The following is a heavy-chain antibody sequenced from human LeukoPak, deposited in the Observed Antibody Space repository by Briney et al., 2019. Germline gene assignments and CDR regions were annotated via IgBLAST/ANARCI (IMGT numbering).Heavy chain of an antibody. CDR2: ISSGGSYI. CDR3: ARVDKYAFDF. D-gene: IGHD2-2*01. Sequence: KPGGSLRLSCAASGFTFSNAWMSWVRQAPGKGLEWVSSISSGGSYIYYADSVKGRFTISRDNAKNSLYLQMNSLGAEDTAVYYCARVDKYAFDFWGQGTLVTVSS. V-gene: IGHV3-21*01. CDR1: GFTFSNAW. J-gene: IGHJ4*02.